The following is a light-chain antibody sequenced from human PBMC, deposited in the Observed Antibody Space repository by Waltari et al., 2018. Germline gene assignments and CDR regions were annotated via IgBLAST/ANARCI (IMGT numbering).Light chain of an antibody. J-gene: IGLJ2*01. CDR2: DVS. CDR1: NSALDAYDY. CDR3: SSYATSNTVV. V-gene: IGLV2-14*03. Sequence: SALTQPASVSGSPGQSIPISCTGTNSALDAYDYVPWYQQPPGKAPKLILYDVSGRPSGISNRFSGSKSDNTASLTISGLQDEDEADYYCSSYATSNTVVFGGGTKVTVL.